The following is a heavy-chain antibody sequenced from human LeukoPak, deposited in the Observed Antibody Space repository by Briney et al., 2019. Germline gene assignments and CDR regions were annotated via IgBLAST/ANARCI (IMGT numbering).Heavy chain of an antibody. CDR2: INHSGST. CDR1: GGSFSGYS. D-gene: IGHD3-22*01. V-gene: IGHV4-34*01. CDR3: ARGGEKYYYDSSGYWFDY. Sequence: SETLSLTCAVYGGSFSGYSWSWIRQPPGKGLEWIGEINHSGSTNYNPSLKSRVTISIDTSKNQFSLKLSSVTTADTAVYYCARGGEKYYYDSSGYWFDYWGQGTLVTVSS. J-gene: IGHJ4*02.